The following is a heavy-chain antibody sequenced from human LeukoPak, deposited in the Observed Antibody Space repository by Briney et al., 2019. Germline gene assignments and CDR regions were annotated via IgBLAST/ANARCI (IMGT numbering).Heavy chain of an antibody. CDR1: GFTFSSYA. V-gene: IGHV3-23*01. CDR3: AKDLSYYDFWSGDTSWFDP. J-gene: IGHJ5*02. CDR2: ISGGGGST. Sequence: GGSLRLSCAASGFTFSSYAMSWVRQAPGKGLEWVSAISGGGGSTCYADSVKGRFTISRDNSKNTLYLQMNSLRAEDTAVYYCAKDLSYYDFWSGDTSWFDPWGQGTLVTVSS. D-gene: IGHD3-3*01.